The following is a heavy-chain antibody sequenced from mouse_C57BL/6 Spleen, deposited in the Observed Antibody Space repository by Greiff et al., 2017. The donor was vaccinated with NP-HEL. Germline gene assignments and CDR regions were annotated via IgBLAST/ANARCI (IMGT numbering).Heavy chain of an antibody. D-gene: IGHD3-2*02. CDR3: ARDGAAQAIYAIDY. J-gene: IGHJ4*01. V-gene: IGHV1-85*01. Sequence: VQLQQSGPELVKPGASVKLSCKASGYTFTSYDINWVKQRPGQGLEWIGWIYPRDGSTKYNEKFKGKATLTVDTSSSTAYMELHSLSSEDSAVYFCARDGAAQAIYAIDYWGQGTSVTVSS. CDR2: IYPRDGST. CDR1: GYTFTSYD.